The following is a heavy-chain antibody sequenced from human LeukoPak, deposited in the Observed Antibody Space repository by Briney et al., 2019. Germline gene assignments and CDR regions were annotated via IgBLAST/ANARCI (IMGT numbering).Heavy chain of an antibody. Sequence: PSETLSLTCTVSGGSISSSSYYWGWIRQPPGKGLEWIGSIYYSGSPYYNPSLKSRVTISVDTSKNQFSLKLSSVTAADTAVYYCARVHNYYDSSGYYSPFDYWGQGTLVTVSS. J-gene: IGHJ4*02. CDR2: IYYSGSP. V-gene: IGHV4-39*01. CDR3: ARVHNYYDSSGYYSPFDY. D-gene: IGHD3-22*01. CDR1: GGSISSSSYY.